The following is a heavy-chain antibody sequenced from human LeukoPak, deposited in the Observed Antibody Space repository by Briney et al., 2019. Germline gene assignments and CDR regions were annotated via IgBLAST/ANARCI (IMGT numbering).Heavy chain of an antibody. D-gene: IGHD2-2*01. CDR1: GYRFTSYG. V-gene: IGHV1-18*01. CDR3: ARGYCSTTTCYMADY. J-gene: IGHJ4*02. Sequence: ASVKVSCKASGYRFTSYGISWGRQAPGQGLEWMGWISGYNGNKNYAQKLQGRGTMTTDTSTSTAYMELRSLRSDDTAVYYCARGYCSTTTCYMADYWGQGTLVTVSS. CDR2: ISGYNGNK.